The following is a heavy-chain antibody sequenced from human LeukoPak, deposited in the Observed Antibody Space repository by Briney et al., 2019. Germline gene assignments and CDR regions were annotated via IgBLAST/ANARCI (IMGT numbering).Heavy chain of an antibody. V-gene: IGHV4-34*01. J-gene: IGHJ4*02. CDR1: GGSFSGYY. CDR3: ARREGYSSGRGAFDY. D-gene: IGHD6-19*01. Sequence: SETLSLTCAVYGGSFSGYYWSWIRQPPGKGLEWIGEINHSGSTNYNLSLKSRVTISVDTSKNQFSLKVISVTAADTAVYYCARREGYSSGRGAFDYWGQGTLVTVSS. CDR2: INHSGST.